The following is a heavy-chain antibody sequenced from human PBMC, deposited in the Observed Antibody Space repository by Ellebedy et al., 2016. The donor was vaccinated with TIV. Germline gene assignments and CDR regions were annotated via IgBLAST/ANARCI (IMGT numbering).Heavy chain of an antibody. J-gene: IGHJ4*02. CDR1: GFTFNDYA. CDR2: ISWNSRSI. D-gene: IGHD5-18*01. CDR3: AKDILKSMETALAT. Sequence: SLKISXAASGFTFNDYAMHWVRQTPGRGLEWVSGISWNSRSIGYVDSVKGRFTISRDNAKNSLYLQMNSLRAEDTALYHCAKDILKSMETALATWGQGTLVTVSS. V-gene: IGHV3-9*01.